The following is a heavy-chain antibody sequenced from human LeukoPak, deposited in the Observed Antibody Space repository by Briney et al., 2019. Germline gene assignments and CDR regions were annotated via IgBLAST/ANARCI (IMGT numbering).Heavy chain of an antibody. CDR3: ASSDGYRYFDWLLVESYYYYMDV. J-gene: IGHJ6*03. V-gene: IGHV4-39*01. CDR1: GGSISHGSYY. Sequence: SETLSLTCVVSGGSISHGSYYWGWVRQPPGKGLEWIGSIYYSGNTYYNPSLESRVSISIDTSNNQFSLKLSSVTAADTAVYYCASSDGYRYFDWLLVESYYYYMDVWGKGTTVTVSS. D-gene: IGHD3-9*01. CDR2: IYYSGNT.